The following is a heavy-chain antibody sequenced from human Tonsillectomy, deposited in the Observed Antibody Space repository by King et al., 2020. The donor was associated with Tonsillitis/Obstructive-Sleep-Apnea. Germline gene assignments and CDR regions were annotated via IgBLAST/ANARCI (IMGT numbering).Heavy chain of an antibody. Sequence: TLKESGPTLVKPTQTLTLTCTFSGFSLSTRGVGVGWIRQPPGKALEWLALIYWDDDKRYSTSLKSRLTITKDTSKNQVVLTMTNMDPVYTATYYCVHHTDCYGSGSYYISPDYWGQGTLVTVSS. D-gene: IGHD3-10*01. CDR3: VHHTDCYGSGSYYISPDY. CDR1: GFSLSTRGVG. J-gene: IGHJ4*02. V-gene: IGHV2-5*02. CDR2: IYWDDDK.